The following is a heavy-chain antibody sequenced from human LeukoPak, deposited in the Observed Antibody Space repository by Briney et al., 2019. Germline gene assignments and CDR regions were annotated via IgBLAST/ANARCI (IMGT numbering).Heavy chain of an antibody. D-gene: IGHD3-10*01. J-gene: IGHJ4*02. CDR1: GGSISSYY. V-gene: IGHV4-59*01. Sequence: NPSETLSLTCTVSGGSISSYYWSWIRQPPGKGLEWIGYIYYSGSTNYNPSLKSRVTISVDTSKNQFSLMLSSVTAADTAVYYCAKDYYGSGSYCHLDYWGQGTLVTVSS. CDR2: IYYSGST. CDR3: AKDYYGSGSYCHLDY.